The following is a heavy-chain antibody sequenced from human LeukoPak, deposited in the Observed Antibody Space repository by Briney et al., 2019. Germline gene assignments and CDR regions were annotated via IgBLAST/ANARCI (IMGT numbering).Heavy chain of an antibody. Sequence: SETLSLTCTVSGGSISSYYWSWIRQPAGKGLEWIGRIYTSGSTNYNPSLKSRVTMSVDTSKNQFSLKLSSVTAADTAVYYCARDAVLWSGYWGYYYMDVWGKGTTVTVSS. V-gene: IGHV4-4*07. CDR2: IYTSGST. J-gene: IGHJ6*03. CDR1: GGSISSYY. D-gene: IGHD3-3*01. CDR3: ARDAVLWSGYWGYYYMDV.